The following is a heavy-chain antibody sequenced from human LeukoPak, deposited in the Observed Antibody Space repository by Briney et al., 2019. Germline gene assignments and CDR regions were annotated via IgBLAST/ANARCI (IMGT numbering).Heavy chain of an antibody. D-gene: IGHD5-12*01. CDR3: ARGGGIQWLAHDAFDI. J-gene: IGHJ3*02. CDR1: GYTFTGYY. CDR2: INPNSGGT. V-gene: IGHV1-2*02. Sequence: ASVKVSCKASGYTFTGYYMHWVRQAPGQGLEWMGWINPNSGGTKYAQKFQGRVTMTRETSISTAYMELSRLRSDDTAVYYCARGGGIQWLAHDAFDIWGQGTMVTVSS.